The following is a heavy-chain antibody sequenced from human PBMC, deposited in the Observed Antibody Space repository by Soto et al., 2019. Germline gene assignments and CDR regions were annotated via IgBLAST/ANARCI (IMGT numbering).Heavy chain of an antibody. D-gene: IGHD3-16*01. J-gene: IGHJ4*02. Sequence: SETLSLTCTVSGGSTSTDNHWSWIPQPPGKGLEWIGHIYYSGNTDYNPSLKSRLAISIDTSKNQFSLKLSSVTAADTAVYFCAREGGESSDGLYYFDSWGQGSLVTVSS. V-gene: IGHV4-30-4*08. CDR1: GGSTSTDNH. CDR2: IYYSGNT. CDR3: AREGGESSDGLYYFDS.